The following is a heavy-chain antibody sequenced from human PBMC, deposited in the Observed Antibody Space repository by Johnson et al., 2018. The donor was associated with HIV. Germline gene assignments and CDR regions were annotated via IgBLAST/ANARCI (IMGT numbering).Heavy chain of an antibody. CDR1: GFTVSSNY. V-gene: IGHV3-53*05. CDR3: ARAEIYEGRVGDFAFDI. J-gene: IGHJ3*02. D-gene: IGHD3-10*01. CDR2: IYSGGST. Sequence: SLRLSCAASGFTVSSNYMSWVRQAPGKGLEWVSVIYSGGSTYYADSVKGRFTISRDNSRNSLYLQMKGLRAEDTALYYCARAEIYEGRVGDFAFDIWGRATMVTVSS.